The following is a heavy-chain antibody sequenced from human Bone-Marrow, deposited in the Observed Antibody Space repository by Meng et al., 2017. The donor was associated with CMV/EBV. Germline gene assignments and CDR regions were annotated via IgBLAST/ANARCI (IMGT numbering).Heavy chain of an antibody. Sequence: ASEKVSCKASGYTFTSYYMHWVRQAPGQGLEWMGWINPNSGGTSYAQKFQGRVTMTRDTSISTAYMELSRLRSDDTAVYYCARDRRPGGGVFVQHYWGQGTLVTVSS. CDR1: GYTFTSYY. D-gene: IGHD2-21*01. CDR3: ARDRRPGGGVFVQHY. J-gene: IGHJ4*02. CDR2: INPNSGGT. V-gene: IGHV1-2*02.